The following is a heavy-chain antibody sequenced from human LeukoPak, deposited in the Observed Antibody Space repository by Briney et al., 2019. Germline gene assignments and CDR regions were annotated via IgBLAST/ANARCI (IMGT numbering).Heavy chain of an antibody. CDR2: LCGIGRGGST. CDR1: GFTFSSYA. CDR3: AKSLSAVGNY. Sequence: GGSLRLSCAASGFTFSSYAMNWVRQAPGKGLEGVAGLCGIGRGGSTYYAASVRGRLTIYREKSKHTLYLQRNSLRAEDGSVYYCAKSLSAVGNYWGQGTLVTVSS. V-gene: IGHV3-23*01. J-gene: IGHJ4*02.